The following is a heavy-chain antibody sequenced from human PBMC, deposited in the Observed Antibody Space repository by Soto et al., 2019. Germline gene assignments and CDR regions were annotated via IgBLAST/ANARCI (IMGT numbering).Heavy chain of an antibody. V-gene: IGHV1-69*13. Sequence: ASVKVSCKASGGTFSSYAISWVRQAPGQGLEWMGGTIPIFGTANYAQKFQGRVTITADESTSTAYMELSSLRSEDTAVYYCARCRGSYGSGSDYNKAPYYYYGMDVWGQGTTVTVSS. CDR3: ARCRGSYGSGSDYNKAPYYYYGMDV. CDR2: TIPIFGTA. J-gene: IGHJ6*02. CDR1: GGTFSSYA. D-gene: IGHD3-10*01.